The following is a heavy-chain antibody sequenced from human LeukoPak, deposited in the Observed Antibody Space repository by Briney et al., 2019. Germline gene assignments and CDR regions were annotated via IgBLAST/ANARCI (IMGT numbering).Heavy chain of an antibody. CDR3: ARGDIEVVPAAVGAFRDAFDI. J-gene: IGHJ3*02. CDR2: IYPGDSDT. V-gene: IGHV5-51*01. Sequence: GESLKISCKGFGYSFTSYWIGWVRQMPGKGLEWMGIIYPGDSDTRYSPSFQGQVTISADKSISTAYLQWSSLKASDTAMYYCARGDIEVVPAAVGAFRDAFDIWGQGTMVTVSS. D-gene: IGHD2-2*01. CDR1: GYSFTSYW.